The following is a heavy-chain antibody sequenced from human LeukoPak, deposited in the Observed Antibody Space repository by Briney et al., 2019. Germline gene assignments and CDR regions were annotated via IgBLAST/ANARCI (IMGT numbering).Heavy chain of an antibody. Sequence: GGSLRLSCAASGFTFSSYWMHWVRQVPGKGLVWVARINPGGSSITYADSAKGRFTIPRDNAKNTLYLQMDSLRAEDTAVYYCAREVGICSGGSCYFRFDFWGQGTLVTVSS. CDR1: GFTFSSYW. D-gene: IGHD2-15*01. V-gene: IGHV3-74*01. CDR3: AREVGICSGGSCYFRFDF. CDR2: INPGGSSI. J-gene: IGHJ4*02.